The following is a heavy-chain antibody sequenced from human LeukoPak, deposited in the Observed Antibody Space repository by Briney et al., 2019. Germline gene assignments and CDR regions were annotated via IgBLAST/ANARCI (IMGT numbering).Heavy chain of an antibody. Sequence: SETLSLTCAVSGVSISTSEWWIWVRQPPGQGLEWIGEIHRDGRTRYNPSLTSRVTMSMDYSKNQFSLNMRFVTAADTAIYYCGKTDIYFNPIDYWGLGSPVTVSS. CDR3: GKTDIYFNPIDY. V-gene: IGHV4-4*02. CDR1: GVSISTSEW. CDR2: IHRDGRT. J-gene: IGHJ4*02. D-gene: IGHD3-9*01.